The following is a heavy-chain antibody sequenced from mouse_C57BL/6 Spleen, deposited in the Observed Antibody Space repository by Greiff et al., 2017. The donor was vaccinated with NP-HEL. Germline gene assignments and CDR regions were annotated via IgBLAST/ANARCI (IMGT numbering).Heavy chain of an antibody. CDR1: GYTFTDYE. J-gene: IGHJ3*01. D-gene: IGHD1-1*01. Sequence: QVQLQQSGAELVRPGASVTLSCKASGYTFTDYEMHWVKQTPVHGLEWIGAIDPETGGTAYNQKFKGKAILTADKSDSTAYMELRSLTSEDSAVYYCTRNLANFAWFAYWGQGTLVTVSA. CDR2: IDPETGGT. V-gene: IGHV1-15*01. CDR3: TRNLANFAWFAY.